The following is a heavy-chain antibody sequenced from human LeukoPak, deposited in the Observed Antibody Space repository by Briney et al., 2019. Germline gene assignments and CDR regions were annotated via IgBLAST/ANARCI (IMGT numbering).Heavy chain of an antibody. Sequence: GGSLRLSCAASGFTFSSYAMSWVRQAPGKGLEWVSDVSGSGGSTYHADSVKGRFTISRDNSKNTLYLQMNSLRAEDTAVYYCAKSAAAAGRTYFDSWGQGTLVTVSS. V-gene: IGHV3-23*01. CDR2: VSGSGGST. CDR3: AKSAAAAGRTYFDS. J-gene: IGHJ4*02. CDR1: GFTFSSYA. D-gene: IGHD6-13*01.